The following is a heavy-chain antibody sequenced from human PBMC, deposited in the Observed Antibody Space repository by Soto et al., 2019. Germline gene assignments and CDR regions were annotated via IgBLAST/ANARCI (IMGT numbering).Heavy chain of an antibody. Sequence: WASVKVSCKASGYTFTSYGISWVRQAPGQGLEWMGWISAYNGNTNYAQKLQGRVTMTTDTSTSTAYMELRSLRSDDTAVYYCARVVIVVVPAAIGGGYYYYGMDVWGQGTTVT. J-gene: IGHJ6*02. CDR3: ARVVIVVVPAAIGGGYYYYGMDV. CDR2: ISAYNGNT. V-gene: IGHV1-18*04. CDR1: GYTFTSYG. D-gene: IGHD2-2*02.